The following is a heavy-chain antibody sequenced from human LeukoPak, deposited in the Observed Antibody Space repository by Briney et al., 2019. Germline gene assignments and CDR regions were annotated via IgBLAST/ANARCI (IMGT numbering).Heavy chain of an antibody. CDR2: INHSGST. CDR3: ARAQYAVAGDY. V-gene: IGHV4-34*01. J-gene: IGHJ4*02. CDR1: GGSFSGYY. D-gene: IGHD6-19*01. Sequence: PAETLSLTCAVYGGSFSGYYWSWIRQPPGKGLEWMGEINHSGSTNYNPSLKSRVTISVDTSKNQFSLKLSSVTAADTAVYYCARAQYAVAGDYWGQGTLVTVSS.